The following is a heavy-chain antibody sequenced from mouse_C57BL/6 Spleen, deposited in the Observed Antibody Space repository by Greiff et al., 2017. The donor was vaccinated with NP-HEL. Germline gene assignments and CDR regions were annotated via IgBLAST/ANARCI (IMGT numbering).Heavy chain of an antibody. J-gene: IGHJ1*03. V-gene: IGHV1-9*01. CDR2: ILPGSGST. D-gene: IGHD1-1*01. CDR3: ARCGCITTVVATDWYFDV. Sequence: QVQLKQSGAELMKPGASVKLSCKATGYTFTGYWIEWVKQRPGHGLEWIGEILPGSGSTNYNEKFKGKATFTADTSSNTAYMQLSSLTTEDSAIYYCARCGCITTVVATDWYFDVWGTGTTVTVSS. CDR1: GYTFTGYW.